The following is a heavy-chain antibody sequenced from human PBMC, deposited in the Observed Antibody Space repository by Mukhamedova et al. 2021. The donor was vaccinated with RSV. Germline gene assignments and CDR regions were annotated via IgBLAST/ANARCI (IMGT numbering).Heavy chain of an antibody. CDR2: ISGSGDST. D-gene: IGHD1-26*01. V-gene: IGHV3-23*01. J-gene: IGHJ3*02. CDR3: AKFLGYSGSSWRAFDI. Sequence: WVSAISGSGDSTYYADSVKSRFTISRDNSKNTVYLQMNSLRAEDTAVYYCAKFLGYSGSSWRAFDIWGQGTMVTVSS.